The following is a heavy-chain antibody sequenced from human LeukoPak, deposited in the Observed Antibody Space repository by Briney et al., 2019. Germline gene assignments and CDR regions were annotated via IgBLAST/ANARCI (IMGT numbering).Heavy chain of an antibody. J-gene: IGHJ4*02. CDR1: GGSISSYY. V-gene: IGHV4-59*01. D-gene: IGHD6-19*01. CDR3: ARVNGGWYSDFDY. Sequence: PSETLSLTCTVSGGSISSYYWSWIRQPPGKGLEWIGYTHYSGSTNHNPSLKSRVTISVDTSKNQFSLKLNSVTAADTAVYYCARVNGGWYSDFDYWGQGTLVTVSS. CDR2: THYSGST.